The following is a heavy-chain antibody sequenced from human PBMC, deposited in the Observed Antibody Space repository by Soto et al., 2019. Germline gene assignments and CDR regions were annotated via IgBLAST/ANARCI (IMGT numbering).Heavy chain of an antibody. CDR3: ARADYSSINFDY. V-gene: IGHV4-30-4*01. CDR1: GASINSGDYY. Sequence: SETLSLTCTVSGASINSGDYYWSWIRQPPGKGLEWIGYIYYSGSTYYNPSLKSRVTISVDTSKNQFSLKLSSVTAADTAVYYCARADYSSINFDYWGQGTLVTVSS. J-gene: IGHJ4*02. CDR2: IYYSGST. D-gene: IGHD6-13*01.